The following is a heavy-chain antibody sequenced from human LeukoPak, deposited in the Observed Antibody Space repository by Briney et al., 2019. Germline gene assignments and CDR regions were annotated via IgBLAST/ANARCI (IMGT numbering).Heavy chain of an antibody. Sequence: GSSVKVSCKASGGTFSSYAIGWVRQAPGQGLEWMGGLIPIFGTANYAQKFQGRVTITADESTSTAYMELSSLRSEDTAVYYCARDDCGGDCYLGYWGQGTLVTVSS. CDR1: GGTFSSYA. CDR2: LIPIFGTA. D-gene: IGHD2-21*02. CDR3: ARDDCGGDCYLGY. J-gene: IGHJ4*02. V-gene: IGHV1-69*01.